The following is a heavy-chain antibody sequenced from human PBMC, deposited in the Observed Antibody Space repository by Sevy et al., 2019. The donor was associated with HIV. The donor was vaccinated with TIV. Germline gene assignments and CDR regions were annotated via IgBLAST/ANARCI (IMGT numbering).Heavy chain of an antibody. Sequence: GGSLRLSCVGSGFTFSSYALHWVRQAPDKGLEGVAVISYDGSNTYYADSVKGRFTISRDNSKNTLYLEMNSLRADDTAVFYCARFPPQRAFDIWGQGTTVTVSS. CDR3: ARFPPQRAFDI. V-gene: IGHV3-30*04. CDR1: GFTFSSYA. CDR2: ISYDGSNT. J-gene: IGHJ3*02.